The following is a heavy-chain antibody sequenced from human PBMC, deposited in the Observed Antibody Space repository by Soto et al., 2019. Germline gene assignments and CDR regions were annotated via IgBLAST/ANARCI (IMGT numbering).Heavy chain of an antibody. D-gene: IGHD4-17*01. V-gene: IGHV4-30-2*05. CDR1: GGSISSGGYS. Sequence: SETLSLTCAVSGGSISSGGYSWSWIRQPPGKGLEWIGYIYYSGSTYYNPSLKSRVTISVDTSKNQFSLKLSSVTAADTAVYYCARGDYGDYEGILNWFAPWGQ. J-gene: IGHJ5*02. CDR2: IYYSGST. CDR3: ARGDYGDYEGILNWFAP.